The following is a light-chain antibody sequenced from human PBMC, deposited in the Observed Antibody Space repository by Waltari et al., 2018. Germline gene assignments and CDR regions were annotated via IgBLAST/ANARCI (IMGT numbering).Light chain of an antibody. V-gene: IGKV3-15*01. CDR1: QNVNSG. CDR2: GAS. J-gene: IGKJ2*01. CDR3: QQYNNWPPYT. Sequence: EIVMTQSPATLSVSPGERATLSCRAGQNVNSGLAWYQQKPGQAPRLLIYGASTRATGIPARCSGSGSGTEFTLTISSLQSEDFAVYYCQQYNNWPPYTFGQGTKLEI.